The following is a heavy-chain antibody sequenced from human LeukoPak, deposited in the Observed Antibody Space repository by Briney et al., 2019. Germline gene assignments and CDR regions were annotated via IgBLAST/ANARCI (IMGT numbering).Heavy chain of an antibody. J-gene: IGHJ4*02. D-gene: IGHD1-26*01. CDR1: GFTFSSYS. CDR2: ISSSSSYI. CDR3: ARDAGGVVGVSRYFDY. Sequence: GGSLRLSCAASGFTFSSYSMNWVRQAPGKGLEWVSSISSSSSYIYYADSVKGRFTISRDNAKNSLYLQMNSLRAEDTAVYYCARDAGGVVGVSRYFDYWGQGTLVTVSS. V-gene: IGHV3-21*01.